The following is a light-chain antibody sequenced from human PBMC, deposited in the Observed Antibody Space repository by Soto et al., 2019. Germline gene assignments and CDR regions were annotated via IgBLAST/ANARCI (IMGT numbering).Light chain of an antibody. CDR3: QHYNSYSEA. J-gene: IGKJ1*01. CDR1: QTISSW. V-gene: IGKV1-5*03. CDR2: KAS. Sequence: DIQVTQSPSTLSGSVGDRVTITCRASQTISSWLAWYQQKPGKAPKLLIYKASTLKSGVQSRFSGSGSGTEFTLTIRSLQPDDFATYYCQHYNSYSEAFGQGTKVDIK.